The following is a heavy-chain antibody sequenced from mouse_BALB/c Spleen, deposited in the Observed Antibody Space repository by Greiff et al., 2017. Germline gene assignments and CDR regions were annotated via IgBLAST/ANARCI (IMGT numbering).Heavy chain of an antibody. D-gene: IGHD2-4*01. CDR2: IYPGSGNT. CDR1: GYTFTDYY. V-gene: IGHV1-84*02. J-gene: IGHJ4*01. CDR3: ERREITTGYAMDD. Sequence: QVQLQQSGPELVKPGASVKISCKASGYTFTDYYINWVKQKPGQGLEWIGWIYPGSGNTKYNEKFKGKAMLTVDTSSSTAYMQLSSLTSEETAVYFGERREITTGYAMDDWGQGTSVTVSS.